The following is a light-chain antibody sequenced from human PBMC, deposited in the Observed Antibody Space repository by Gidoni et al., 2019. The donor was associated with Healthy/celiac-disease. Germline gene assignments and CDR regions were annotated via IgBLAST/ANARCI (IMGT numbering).Light chain of an antibody. J-gene: IGLJ2*01. CDR2: SNN. V-gene: IGLV1-44*01. CDR1: SSNIGSNT. Sequence: QSVLTQPPSASGTPGQRVTISCSGSSSNIGSNTVNWYQQLPVTAPKLLLYSNNQRPSGVPDRFSGSKSGTSASLAISGLQSEDEADYYCAAWDDSLNGHVIFGGVTKLTVL. CDR3: AAWDDSLNGHVI.